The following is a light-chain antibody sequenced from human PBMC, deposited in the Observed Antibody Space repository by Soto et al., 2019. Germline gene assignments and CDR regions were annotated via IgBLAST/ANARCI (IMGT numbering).Light chain of an antibody. CDR3: QQSYSTHLT. Sequence: DIQVTQSPSSLSASVGDRVTITCRASQSISSYLNWYQQKPGKAPKLLIYAASSLQSGVPSRFSGSGSGTDFTLTTSSLQPEDFATYYCQQSYSTHLTFGGGTKVDIK. CDR2: AAS. V-gene: IGKV1-39*01. J-gene: IGKJ4*01. CDR1: QSISSY.